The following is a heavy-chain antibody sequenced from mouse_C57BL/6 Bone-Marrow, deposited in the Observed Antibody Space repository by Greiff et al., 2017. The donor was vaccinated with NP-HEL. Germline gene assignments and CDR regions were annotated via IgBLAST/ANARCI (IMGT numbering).Heavy chain of an antibody. Sequence: VQLKESGAELVRPGASVKLSCTASGFNIKDDYMHWVKQRPEQGLEWIGWIDPENGDTEYASKFQGKATITADPSSNTAYLQLSSLTSEDTAVYYCTTVVAHWYFDVWGTGTTVTVSS. CDR1: GFNIKDDY. CDR2: IDPENGDT. D-gene: IGHD1-1*01. CDR3: TTVVAHWYFDV. V-gene: IGHV14-4*01. J-gene: IGHJ1*03.